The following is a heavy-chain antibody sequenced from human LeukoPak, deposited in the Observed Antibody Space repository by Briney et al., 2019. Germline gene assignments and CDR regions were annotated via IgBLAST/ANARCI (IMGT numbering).Heavy chain of an antibody. CDR1: AFTFSTYA. CDR3: AKEMGGLDV. V-gene: IGHV3-23*01. J-gene: IGHJ6*04. CDR2: ISGSGGST. D-gene: IGHD2-8*01. Sequence: SGGSLRLSCAPSAFTFSTYAMSWVRPAQGKGLEWVSSISGSGGSTYYADSVKGRFTISRDNSKNTLYLQMNSLRAEDTAVYYCAKEMGGLDVWGKGTTVTVSS.